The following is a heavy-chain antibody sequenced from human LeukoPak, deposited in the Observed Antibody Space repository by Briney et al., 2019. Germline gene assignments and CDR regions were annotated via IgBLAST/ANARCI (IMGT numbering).Heavy chain of an antibody. V-gene: IGHV1-58*01. J-gene: IGHJ4*02. Sequence: SVKVSCKASGFTFTSSAVQWVRQARGQRLEWIGWIVVGSGNTNYAQRFQERVTITRDMSTSTAYMELSSLRSEDTAVYYCAALARGYYFDYWGQGTLVTVSS. D-gene: IGHD3-10*01. CDR2: IVVGSGNT. CDR3: AALARGYYFDY. CDR1: GFTFTSSA.